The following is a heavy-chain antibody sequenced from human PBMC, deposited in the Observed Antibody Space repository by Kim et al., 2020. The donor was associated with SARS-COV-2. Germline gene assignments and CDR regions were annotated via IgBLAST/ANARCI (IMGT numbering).Heavy chain of an antibody. CDR2: IIPIFGTA. Sequence: SVKVSCKASGGTFSSYAISWVRQAPGQGLEWMGGIIPIFGTANYAQKFQGRVTITADESTSTAYMELSSLRSEDTAVYYCARGGNWNDAFNWFDPWGQGTLVTVSS. D-gene: IGHD1-1*01. CDR1: GGTFSSYA. CDR3: ARGGNWNDAFNWFDP. V-gene: IGHV1-69*13. J-gene: IGHJ5*02.